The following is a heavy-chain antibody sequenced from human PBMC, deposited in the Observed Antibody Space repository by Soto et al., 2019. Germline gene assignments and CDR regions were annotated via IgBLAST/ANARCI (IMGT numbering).Heavy chain of an antibody. Sequence: HPGGSLSLSCAASGFTFSSYWMSWVRQAPGKGLEWVANIKQDGSEKYYVDSVKGRFTISRDNAKNSLYLQMNSLRAEDTAVYYCARDSLRVGWFSYYFDYWGQGTLVTVSS. V-gene: IGHV3-7*05. D-gene: IGHD6-19*01. CDR3: ARDSLRVGWFSYYFDY. J-gene: IGHJ4*02. CDR1: GFTFSSYW. CDR2: IKQDGSEK.